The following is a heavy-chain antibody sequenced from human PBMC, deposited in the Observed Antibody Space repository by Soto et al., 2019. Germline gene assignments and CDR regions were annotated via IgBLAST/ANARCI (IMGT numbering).Heavy chain of an antibody. Sequence: SETLPLRFTVSGGNVNSHSYYWTFIRQPPGKRLEWIGSLYYSGSTNYNPSLKSRVTISVDTSKNQFSLKLSSVTAADTAVYFCARETRHLSSSAGLDICGEGTTVTVS. J-gene: IGHJ6*01. CDR2: LYYSGST. D-gene: IGHD3-3*02. CDR1: GGNVNSHSYY. V-gene: IGHV4-61*01. CDR3: ARETRHLSSSAGLDI.